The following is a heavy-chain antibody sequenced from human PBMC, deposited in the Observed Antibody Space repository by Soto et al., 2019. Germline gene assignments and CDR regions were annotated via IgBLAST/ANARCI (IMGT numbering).Heavy chain of an antibody. CDR3: ARSGYNGYYFDY. J-gene: IGHJ4*02. CDR1: GFTFSSYG. D-gene: IGHD5-12*01. CDR2: ISYDGSNK. V-gene: IGHV3-30*03. Sequence: QVQLVESGGGVVQPGRSLRLSCAASGFTFSSYGMHWVRQAPGKGLEWVAVISYDGSNKYYADSVKGRFTISRDNSKNTLYLQLNSLRAEVTAVYYCARSGYNGYYFDYWGQGTLVTVSS.